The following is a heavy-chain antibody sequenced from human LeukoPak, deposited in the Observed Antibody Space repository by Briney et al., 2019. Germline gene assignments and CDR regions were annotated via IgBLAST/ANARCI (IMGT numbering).Heavy chain of an antibody. J-gene: IGHJ4*02. D-gene: IGHD6-13*01. CDR1: GFTFSSYA. Sequence: GGSLRLSCAASGFTFSSYAVHWVRQAPGKGLEWVAVIWYDGSNKYYADSVKRRFTISRENSKNTLYLQMNSLRAEDTAVYYCARDRLYRSSCHDDWGQGTLVTVSS. CDR3: ARDRLYRSSCHDD. CDR2: IWYDGSNK. V-gene: IGHV3-33*08.